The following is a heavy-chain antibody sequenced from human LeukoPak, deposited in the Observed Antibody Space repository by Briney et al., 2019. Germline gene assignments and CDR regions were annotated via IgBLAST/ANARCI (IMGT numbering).Heavy chain of an antibody. CDR3: AREADSYGYPFDY. CDR2: IYYSGST. D-gene: IGHD5-18*01. J-gene: IGHJ4*02. CDR1: GGSISSSSYY. Sequence: SETLSLTCTVSGGSISSSSYYWGWIRQPPGKGLEWIGSIYYSGSTYYNPSLKSRVTISVDTSKNQFSLKLSSVTAADTAVYYCAREADSYGYPFDYWGQGTLVTVSS. V-gene: IGHV4-39*07.